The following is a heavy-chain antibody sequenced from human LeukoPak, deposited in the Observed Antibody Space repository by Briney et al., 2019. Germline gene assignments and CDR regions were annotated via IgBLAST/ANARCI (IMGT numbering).Heavy chain of an antibody. D-gene: IGHD4-17*01. J-gene: IGHJ4*02. CDR3: ARQGNGDLYYFDY. Sequence: SETLTLTCTVSGGSISYYYWSWIRQPPGKGLEWIGYIYYSGSTKYNPSLKSQITISVDTSKNQFSLKLSSVTAADTAMYYCARQGNGDLYYFDYWGQGTLVTVSS. CDR1: GGSISYYY. V-gene: IGHV4-59*08. CDR2: IYYSGST.